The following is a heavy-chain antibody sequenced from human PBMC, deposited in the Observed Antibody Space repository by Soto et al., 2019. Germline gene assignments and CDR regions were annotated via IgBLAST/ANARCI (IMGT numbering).Heavy chain of an antibody. Sequence: QVQVEQSGAEVKKPGASVKVSCKTSGYTFSDYYMHWVRQAPGQGLEWMGWINPNSGNTDYAQKFRGRVSMTRDRSITTAYMELTSLRSDDTAIYYGARDLSGYSNWFDPWGQGTLVTVSS. CDR1: GYTFSDYY. CDR3: ARDLSGYSNWFDP. CDR2: INPNSGNT. V-gene: IGHV1-2*02. D-gene: IGHD3-22*01. J-gene: IGHJ5*02.